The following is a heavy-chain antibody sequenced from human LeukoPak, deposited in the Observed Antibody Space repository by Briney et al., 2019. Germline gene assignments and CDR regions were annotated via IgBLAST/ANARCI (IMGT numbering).Heavy chain of an antibody. J-gene: IGHJ6*03. CDR2: SYHSGST. CDR3: ATASGSPGVGYYMDV. Sequence: PAETLSLTCAVYGGSFSGHYWSWIRQPPGKGLEWIGCSYHSGSTYYNPSLKCRVTISVDTSKNHFSLKLSTVPAADTAVYYCATASGSPGVGYYMDVWGKGTTVTVSS. D-gene: IGHD3-10*01. V-gene: IGHV4-34*01. CDR1: GGSFSGHY.